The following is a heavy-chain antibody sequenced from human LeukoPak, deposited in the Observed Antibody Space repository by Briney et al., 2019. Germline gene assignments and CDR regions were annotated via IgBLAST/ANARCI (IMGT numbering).Heavy chain of an antibody. V-gene: IGHV3-30*02. D-gene: IGHD1-26*01. CDR2: IWYDGSKT. Sequence: RPGGSLRLSCVATGITFSRYGMHWVRQAPGKGLEWVAFIWYDGSKTYYGDSVKGRFTISRDNSKNTVYLQMSTLRADDTAVYYCAAPAGAANWPDPWGQGTLVTVSS. CDR1: GITFSRYG. J-gene: IGHJ5*02. CDR3: AAPAGAANWPDP.